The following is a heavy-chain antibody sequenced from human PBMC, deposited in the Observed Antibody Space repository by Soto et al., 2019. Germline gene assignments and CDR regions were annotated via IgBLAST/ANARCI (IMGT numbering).Heavy chain of an antibody. CDR3: ARGRYSYGPLGY. D-gene: IGHD5-18*01. Sequence: QVQLVESGGGVVQPGRSLRLSCAASGFTFSSYGMHWVRQAPGKGLEWVAVISYDGSNKYYADSVKGRFTISRDNSKNTLYLQMNSLRAEDTAVYYCARGRYSYGPLGYWGQGTLVTVSS. V-gene: IGHV3-30*03. J-gene: IGHJ4*02. CDR2: ISYDGSNK. CDR1: GFTFSSYG.